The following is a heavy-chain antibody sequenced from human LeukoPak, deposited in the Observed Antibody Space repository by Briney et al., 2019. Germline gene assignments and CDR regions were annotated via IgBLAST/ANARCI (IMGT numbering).Heavy chain of an antibody. D-gene: IGHD4-17*01. CDR3: ARVSPNTVTTLQYFDY. CDR1: GYTFTSNY. V-gene: IGHV1-46*01. J-gene: IGHJ4*02. Sequence: GASVKVSCKAFGYTFTSNYMHWVRRAPGQGPEWMGVISPSGGSTTYAQKFQGRVTLTRDMSTSTDYLELSSLRSEDTAVYYCARVSPNTVTTLQYFDYWGQGTLVTVSS. CDR2: ISPSGGST.